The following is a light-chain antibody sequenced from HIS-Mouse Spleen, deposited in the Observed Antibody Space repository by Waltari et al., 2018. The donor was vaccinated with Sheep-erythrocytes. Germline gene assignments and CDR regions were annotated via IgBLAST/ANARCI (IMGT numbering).Light chain of an antibody. CDR1: SSDAGGHNY. CDR2: DVS. J-gene: IGLJ1*01. CDR3: SSYTSSSSYV. Sequence: QSALTQPASVSGSPGQSLTISCTGTSSDAGGHNYVSWYQQHPGKAPKLMIYDVSNRPSGVSNRFSGSKSGNTASLTISGLQAEDEADYYCSSYTSSSSYVFGTGTKVTVL. V-gene: IGLV2-14*03.